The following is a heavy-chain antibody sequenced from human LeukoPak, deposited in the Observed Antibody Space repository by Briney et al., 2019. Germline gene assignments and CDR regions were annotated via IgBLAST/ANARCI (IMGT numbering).Heavy chain of an antibody. J-gene: IGHJ6*02. CDR3: ARFGQQWLFYYYGMDV. CDR2: ISAYNGNT. V-gene: IGHV1-18*01. CDR1: GYTFTSYG. Sequence: ASVKVSCKASGYTFTSYGISWVRQAPGQGLEWMGWISAYNGNTNYAQKLQGRVTMTTDTSTSTAYMEQRSLRSDDTAVYYCARFGQQWLFYYYGMDVWGQGTTVTVSS. D-gene: IGHD6-19*01.